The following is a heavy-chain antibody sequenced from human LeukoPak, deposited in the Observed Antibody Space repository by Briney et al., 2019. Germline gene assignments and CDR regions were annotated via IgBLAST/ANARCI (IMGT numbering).Heavy chain of an antibody. CDR3: ARDAVDTANAV. D-gene: IGHD5-18*01. CDR1: GLTFSSHW. CDR2: ITNDGSST. Sequence: PGGSLRLSCAASGLTFSSHWMHWVRQAPGKGLVWVSRITNDGSSTTYAGSVKGRFTISRDNAKNMLYLQVNSLRAEDTAVCYCARDAVDTANAVWGQGTTVTVSS. V-gene: IGHV3-74*01. J-gene: IGHJ6*02.